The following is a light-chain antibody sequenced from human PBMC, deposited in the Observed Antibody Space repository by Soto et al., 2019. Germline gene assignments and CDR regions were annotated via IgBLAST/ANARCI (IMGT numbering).Light chain of an antibody. CDR1: STDVGGYNY. J-gene: IGLJ1*01. CDR3: SSYGGGYNYV. Sequence: QSALTPPPSAAGSPGQSVAISCTGTSTDVGGYNYVSWYQQYPGKAPKLMIYEVSKRPSGVPDRFSGSKSGNTASLTVSGLQAEDEADYYCSSYGGGYNYVFGTGTKV. CDR2: EVS. V-gene: IGLV2-8*01.